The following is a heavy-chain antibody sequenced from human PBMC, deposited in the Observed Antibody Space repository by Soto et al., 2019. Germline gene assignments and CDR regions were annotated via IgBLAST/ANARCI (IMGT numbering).Heavy chain of an antibody. J-gene: IGHJ3*02. CDR2: ISPNNGNT. CDR1: GYIFTSYG. V-gene: IGHV1-18*01. Sequence: QVQLVQPGAEVKKPGASVKVLCKASGYIFTSYGITWVRQAPGQGLDWMGWISPNNGNTKYAQNLQGRVTMTIDTSTSTVHMELRSLRSDDTAVYYCARGASGYHVHAFEIWGQGTMVTVSS. CDR3: ARGASGYHVHAFEI. D-gene: IGHD3-22*01.